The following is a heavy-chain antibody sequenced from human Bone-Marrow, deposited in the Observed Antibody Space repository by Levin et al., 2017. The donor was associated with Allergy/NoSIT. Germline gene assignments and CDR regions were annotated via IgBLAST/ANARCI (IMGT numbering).Heavy chain of an antibody. CDR1: GGSFSGYY. V-gene: IGHV4-34*01. CDR3: ARGSVLRRWELRRGNGLFDY. D-gene: IGHD1-26*01. J-gene: IGHJ4*02. Sequence: SETLSLTCAVYGGSFSGYYWSWIRQPPGKGLEWIGEINHSGSTNYNPSLKSRVTISVDTSKNQFSLKLSSVTAADTAVYYCARGSVLRRWELRRGNGLFDYWGQGTLVTVSS. CDR2: INHSGST.